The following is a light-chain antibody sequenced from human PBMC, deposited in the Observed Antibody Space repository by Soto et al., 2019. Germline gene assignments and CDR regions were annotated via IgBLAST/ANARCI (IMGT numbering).Light chain of an antibody. V-gene: IGLV2-14*03. CDR3: SSHTNSNTRV. CDR2: EVS. Sequence: QAALTQPASVSGSPGQSIAISCTGTSSDVGAYDFVSWYQQHPDKAPKLLIYEVSNRPSGVSDRFSGSKSVNTATLTISGLHAEYEADYYCSSHTNSNTRVVGTGTKLTVL. J-gene: IGLJ1*01. CDR1: SSDVGAYDF.